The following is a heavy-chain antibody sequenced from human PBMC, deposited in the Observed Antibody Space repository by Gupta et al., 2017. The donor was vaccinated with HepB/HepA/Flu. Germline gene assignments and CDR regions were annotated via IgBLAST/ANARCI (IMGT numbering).Heavy chain of an antibody. CDR1: GFTFSDYF. V-gene: IGHV3-11*01. Sequence: QVQLVESGGGLVRPGGSLRLSCAASGFTFSDYFISWIRQAPGKGPEWVSYISTTSTRIYYADSVRGRFTISRDNARKSVYLHMKSLRDEDTAVYYCGRGARAAADIDYWGQGTLVTVSS. J-gene: IGHJ4*02. D-gene: IGHD1-26*01. CDR3: GRGARAAADIDY. CDR2: ISTTSTRI.